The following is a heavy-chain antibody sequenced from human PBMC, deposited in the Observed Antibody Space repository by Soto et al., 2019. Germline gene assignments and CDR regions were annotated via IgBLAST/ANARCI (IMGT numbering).Heavy chain of an antibody. D-gene: IGHD1-7*01. Sequence: GGSLRLSCTASGFTFGDYAMSWFRQAPGKGLEWVGFIRSKAYGGTTEYAASVKGRFTISRDDSKSIAYLQMNSLKTEDTAVYYCTRGVELDSPSAFDIWGQGTMVTVSS. CDR1: GFTFGDYA. J-gene: IGHJ3*02. V-gene: IGHV3-49*03. CDR3: TRGVELDSPSAFDI. CDR2: IRSKAYGGTT.